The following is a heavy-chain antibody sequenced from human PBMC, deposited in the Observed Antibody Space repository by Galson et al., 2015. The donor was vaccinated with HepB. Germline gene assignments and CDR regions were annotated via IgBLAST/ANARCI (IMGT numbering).Heavy chain of an antibody. D-gene: IGHD6-13*01. CDR1: GFSLRTSGMC. Sequence: PALVKPPQTLTLTCTFSGFSLRTSGMCVSWIRQPPGKALEWLARIDWDDDKYYSTSLKTRLTISKDTSKNQVVLTMTNMDPVDTATYYCARINIAAAGNDAFDIWGQGTMVTVSS. V-gene: IGHV2-70*11. CDR3: ARINIAAAGNDAFDI. J-gene: IGHJ3*02. CDR2: IDWDDDK.